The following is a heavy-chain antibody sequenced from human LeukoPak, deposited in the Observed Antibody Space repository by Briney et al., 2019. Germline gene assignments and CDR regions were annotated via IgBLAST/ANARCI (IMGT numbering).Heavy chain of an antibody. CDR1: GFTFSSYA. Sequence: GGSLRLSCAASGFTFSSYAMSWVRQAPGKGLEWVSAISGSGGSTYYADSVKGRFTISRDNSKNTLYLQMNSLRAEDTAVYYCARETNRYCSSTSCYAFDYWGQGTLVTVSS. CDR2: ISGSGGST. D-gene: IGHD2-2*01. CDR3: ARETNRYCSSTSCYAFDY. V-gene: IGHV3-23*01. J-gene: IGHJ4*02.